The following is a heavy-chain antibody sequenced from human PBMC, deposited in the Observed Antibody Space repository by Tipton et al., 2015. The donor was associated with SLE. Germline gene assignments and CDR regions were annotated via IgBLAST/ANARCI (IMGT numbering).Heavy chain of an antibody. V-gene: IGHV4-59*01. CDR1: GGSISSYY. CDR3: ARERTRPRYFDL. CDR2: IYYSGST. J-gene: IGHJ2*01. D-gene: IGHD3/OR15-3a*01. Sequence: GLVKPSETLSLTCTVSGGSISSYYWSWIRQPPGKGLEWIGYIYYSGSTNYNPSLKSRVTIPVDTSKNQFSLKLSSVTAAYTAVYYCARERTRPRYFDLWGRGTLVTLSS.